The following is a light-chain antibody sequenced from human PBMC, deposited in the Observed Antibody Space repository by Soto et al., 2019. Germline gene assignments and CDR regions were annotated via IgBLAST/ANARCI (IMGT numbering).Light chain of an antibody. CDR2: DVS. CDR1: SSDVGAYNY. V-gene: IGLV2-14*01. CDR3: SSYTTSANYV. Sequence: QSALTQPASVSGSPGQSITISCTGTSSDVGAYNYVSWYQQHPGKAPELMIYDVSNRPSGVSNRFSGSKSGNTASLTISGRQAEDEADYYCSSYTTSANYVFGTGTKVTVL. J-gene: IGLJ1*01.